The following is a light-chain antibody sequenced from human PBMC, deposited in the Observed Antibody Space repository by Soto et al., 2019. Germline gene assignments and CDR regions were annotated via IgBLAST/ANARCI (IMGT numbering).Light chain of an antibody. CDR1: QSISSY. CDR2: AAS. V-gene: IGKV1-39*01. Sequence: DIQMTQSPSSLSASVGDRVTITCRASQSISSYLNWYQQKPGKAPKLLIYAASSVQSGVPSRFSGSGSGTDFTLTISSLQPEDFATYYCQQSSSTPLTFGGGTKVEIK. CDR3: QQSSSTPLT. J-gene: IGKJ4*01.